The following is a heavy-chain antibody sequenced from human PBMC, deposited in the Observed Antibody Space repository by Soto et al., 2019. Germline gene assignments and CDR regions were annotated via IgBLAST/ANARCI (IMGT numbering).Heavy chain of an antibody. Sequence: ASVKVSCKASGYTFAGYYMHWVRQAPGQGLEWMGWINPNSGGTNYAQKFQGRVTMTRDTSISTAYMELSRLRSDDTAVYYCARTYDSSGNFDYWGQGTLVTVSS. CDR1: GYTFAGYY. J-gene: IGHJ4*02. CDR3: ARTYDSSGNFDY. V-gene: IGHV1-2*02. CDR2: INPNSGGT. D-gene: IGHD3-22*01.